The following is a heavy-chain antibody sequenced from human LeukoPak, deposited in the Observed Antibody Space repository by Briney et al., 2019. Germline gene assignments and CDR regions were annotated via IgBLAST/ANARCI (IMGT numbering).Heavy chain of an antibody. V-gene: IGHV4-61*02. D-gene: IGHD4-17*01. CDR2: IYTSGST. Sequence: SQTLSLTCTISGGSISSGSYYWSWIRQPAGKGLEWIGRIYTSGSTNYNPSLKSRVTISVDTSKDQFSLKLSSVTAADTAVYYCARCYGRVGYNWFDPWGQGTLVTVSS. CDR1: GGSISSGSYY. CDR3: ARCYGRVGYNWFDP. J-gene: IGHJ5*02.